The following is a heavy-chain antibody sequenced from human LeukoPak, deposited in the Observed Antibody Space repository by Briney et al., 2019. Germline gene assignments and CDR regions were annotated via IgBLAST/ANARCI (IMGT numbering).Heavy chain of an antibody. CDR2: IIPILGIA. V-gene: IGHV1-69*04. D-gene: IGHD4-17*01. CDR1: GGTXSSYA. Sequence: SVKVSCKASGGTXSSYAISWVRQAPGQGLEWMGRIIPILGIANYAQKFQGRVTITADKSTSTAYMELSSLRSEDTAVYYCARARSVTTPYFDYWGQGTLVTVSS. CDR3: ARARSVTTPYFDY. J-gene: IGHJ4*02.